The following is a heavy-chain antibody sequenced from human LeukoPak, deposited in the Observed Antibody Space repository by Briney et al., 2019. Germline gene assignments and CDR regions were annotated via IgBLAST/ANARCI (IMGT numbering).Heavy chain of an antibody. CDR1: GFTFSSYA. D-gene: IGHD3-10*01. V-gene: IGHV3-23*01. CDR3: AKRGVVIRVFLVGFHKEAYYFDS. J-gene: IGHJ4*02. Sequence: GGSLRLSCAASGFTFSSYAMSWVRQAPGKGLEWVSAISGSGGSTYYADSVQGRFTISRDNPKNTLYLQMNSLRAEDTAVYFCAKRGVVIRVFLVGFHKEAYYFDSWGQGALVTVSS. CDR2: ISGSGGST.